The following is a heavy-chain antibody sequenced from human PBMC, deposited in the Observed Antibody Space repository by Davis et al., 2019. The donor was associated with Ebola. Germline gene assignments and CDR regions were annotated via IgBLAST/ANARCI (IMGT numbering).Heavy chain of an antibody. V-gene: IGHV1-69*13. CDR1: GGTFTRDA. Sequence: SVKVSCKASGGTFTRDAITWVRQATGQGLEWMGGIIPILAAADYAQKFRGRLTITADESTSTVYMELSSLRGDDTAVYYCARDGLQVCRECPGGSFDPWGQGTLVTVSS. CDR2: IIPILAAA. CDR3: ARDGLQVCRECPGGSFDP. D-gene: IGHD3-10*01. J-gene: IGHJ5*02.